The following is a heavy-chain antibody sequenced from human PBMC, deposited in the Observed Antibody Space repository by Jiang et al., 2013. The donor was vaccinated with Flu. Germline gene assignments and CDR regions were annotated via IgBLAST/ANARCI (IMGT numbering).Heavy chain of an antibody. CDR2: ISWNSGSI. CDR1: GFTFDDYA. V-gene: IGHV3-9*01. J-gene: IGHJ3*02. CDR3: AKADYGDYGAFDI. D-gene: IGHD4-17*01. Sequence: SGGGLVQPGRSLRLSCAASGFTFDDYAMHWVRQAPGKGLEWVSGISWNSGSIGYADSVKGRFTISRDNAKNSLYLQMNSLRAEDTALYYCAKADYGDYGAFDIWGQGTMVTVSS.